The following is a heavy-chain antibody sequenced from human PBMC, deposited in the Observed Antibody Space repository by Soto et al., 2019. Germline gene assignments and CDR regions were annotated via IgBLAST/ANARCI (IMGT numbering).Heavy chain of an antibody. CDR2: ISYDGSNK. CDR1: GFTFSSYG. Sequence: PGGSLRLSCAASGFTFSSYGMHWVRQAPGKGLEWVAVISYDGSNKYYADSVKGRFTISRDNSKNTLYLQMNSLRAEDTAVYYCAKDQAFRMIVVGSWFDPWGQGTLVTVSS. D-gene: IGHD3-22*01. J-gene: IGHJ5*02. V-gene: IGHV3-30*18. CDR3: AKDQAFRMIVVGSWFDP.